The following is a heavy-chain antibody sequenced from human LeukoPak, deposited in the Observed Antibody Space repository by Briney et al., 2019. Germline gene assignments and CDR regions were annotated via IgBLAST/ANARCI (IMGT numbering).Heavy chain of an antibody. V-gene: IGHV1-2*02. CDR3: ARVIGGGDDPIRLDH. D-gene: IGHD3-16*01. J-gene: IGHJ4*02. Sequence: ASVTVSCTTSGYTFTGYYMHWVRQAPGQGLEWMGWINPNSGGTNYAQKFQGRVTMTRDTSISTAHLELSRLRSDDTAIYYCARVIGGGDDPIRLDHWGQGTLVTVSS. CDR2: INPNSGGT. CDR1: GYTFTGYY.